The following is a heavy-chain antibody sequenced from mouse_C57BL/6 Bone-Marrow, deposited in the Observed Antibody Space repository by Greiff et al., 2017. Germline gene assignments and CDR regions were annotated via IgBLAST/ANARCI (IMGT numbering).Heavy chain of an antibody. D-gene: IGHD2-4*01. Sequence: QVQLQQPGAELVRPGTSVKLSCKASGYTFTSYWMHWVKQRPGQGLEWIGVIDPSDSYTNYNQKFKGKATLTVDTSSSTAYMQLSILTSEDSAVEYCARVRIYYDYDGGSDWYFDVWGTGTTVTVSS. CDR1: GYTFTSYW. CDR3: ARVRIYYDYDGGSDWYFDV. CDR2: IDPSDSYT. J-gene: IGHJ1*03. V-gene: IGHV1-59*01.